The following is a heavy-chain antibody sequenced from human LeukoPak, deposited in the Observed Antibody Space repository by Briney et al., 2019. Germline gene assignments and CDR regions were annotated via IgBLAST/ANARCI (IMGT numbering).Heavy chain of an antibody. CDR1: GFTFSSYW. V-gene: IGHV3-7*01. D-gene: IGHD3-9*01. CDR2: IKQDGSEK. CDR3: ARRGSTGYLTSYYYYYYMDV. J-gene: IGHJ6*03. Sequence: GGSLRLSCAASGFTFSSYWMSWVRQAPGKGLEWVANIKQDGSEKYYVDSVKGRFTISRDNAKNSLYLQMNSLRAEDTAVYYCARRGSTGYLTSYYYYYYMDVWGKGTTVTI.